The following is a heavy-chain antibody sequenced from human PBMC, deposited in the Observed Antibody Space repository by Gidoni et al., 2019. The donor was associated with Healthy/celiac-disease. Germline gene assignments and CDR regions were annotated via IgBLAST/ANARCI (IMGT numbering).Heavy chain of an antibody. Sequence: EVQLVESGGGLVKPGGSLRLSCAASGFTFSSYSMNWVRQAPGKGLEWVSSISSSSSYIYYADSVKGRFTISRDNAKNSLYLQMNSLRAEDTAVYYCAREGDYSSSWYGHYYYGMDVWGQGTTVTVSS. D-gene: IGHD6-13*01. CDR2: ISSSSSYI. CDR1: GFTFSSYS. J-gene: IGHJ6*02. CDR3: AREGDYSSSWYGHYYYGMDV. V-gene: IGHV3-21*01.